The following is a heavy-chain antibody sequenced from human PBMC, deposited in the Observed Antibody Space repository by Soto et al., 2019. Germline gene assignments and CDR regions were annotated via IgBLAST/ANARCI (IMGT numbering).Heavy chain of an antibody. CDR2: IYYSGST. V-gene: IGHV4-39*01. Sequence: PSETLSLTCTVSGFSLSSSSYYWGWIRPPPGKGLEWIGSIYYSGSTYYNPSLKSRVTISVDTSKNQFSLKLSSVTAADTAVYYCASVSIAVAEYWGQGTLVTVSS. D-gene: IGHD6-19*01. CDR1: GFSLSSSSYY. CDR3: ASVSIAVAEY. J-gene: IGHJ4*02.